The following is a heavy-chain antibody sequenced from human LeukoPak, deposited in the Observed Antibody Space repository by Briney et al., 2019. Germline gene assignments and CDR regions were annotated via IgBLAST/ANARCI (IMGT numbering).Heavy chain of an antibody. CDR3: ARARTLRIVGATLFDY. J-gene: IGHJ4*02. D-gene: IGHD1-26*01. V-gene: IGHV1-69*13. CDR2: IIPIFGTA. CDR1: GGTFSSYA. Sequence: SVKVSCKASGGTFSSYAISWVRQAPGQGLEWMGGIIPIFGTANYAQKFQGRVTITADESTSTAYMELSSLRSEDTVVYYCARARTLRIVGATLFDYWGQGTLVTVSS.